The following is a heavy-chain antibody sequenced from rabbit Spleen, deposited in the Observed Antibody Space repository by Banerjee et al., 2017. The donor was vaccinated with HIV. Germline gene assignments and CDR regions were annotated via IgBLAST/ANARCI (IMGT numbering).Heavy chain of an antibody. Sequence: QSLEESGGDLVKPGASLTLTCTASGFSFSSSYYMCWVRQAPGKGLEWIACIDAGSSGFTYFATWAKGRFTISKTSSTTVTLQMTRLTAADTATYFCARDTASSFSSYGMDLWGPGTLVTVS. CDR2: IDAGSSGFT. V-gene: IGHV1S40*01. CDR1: GFSFSSSYY. D-gene: IGHD8-1*01. J-gene: IGHJ6*01. CDR3: ARDTASSFSSYGMDL.